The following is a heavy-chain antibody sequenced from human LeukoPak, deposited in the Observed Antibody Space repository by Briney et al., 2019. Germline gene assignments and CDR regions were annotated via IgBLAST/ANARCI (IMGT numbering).Heavy chain of an antibody. Sequence: SETLSLTCTVSNDSIKDYYWNWIRQPPGKGLEWIGFISNIGSTNYNPSLKSRVTISIDTSKRQFSLKLSSVTAADTAVYYCARYEVGSSWAQAFEIWGQGTMVTVSS. CDR1: NDSIKDYY. CDR2: ISNIGST. D-gene: IGHD6-13*01. J-gene: IGHJ3*02. V-gene: IGHV4-59*01. CDR3: ARYEVGSSWAQAFEI.